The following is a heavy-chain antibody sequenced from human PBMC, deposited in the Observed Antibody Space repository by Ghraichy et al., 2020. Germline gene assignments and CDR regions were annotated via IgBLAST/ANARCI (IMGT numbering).Heavy chain of an antibody. V-gene: IGHV3-48*02. Sequence: GGSLRLSCAASGFTFSSYSMNWVRQAPGKGLEWVSYISSSSTIYYADSVKGRFPISRDNAKNSLYLQMKSLRDEDTAVYYCARQNEPTVTSFDYWGQGTLVTVSS. D-gene: IGHD4-17*01. CDR2: ISSSSTI. CDR1: GFTFSSYS. CDR3: ARQNEPTVTSFDY. J-gene: IGHJ4*02.